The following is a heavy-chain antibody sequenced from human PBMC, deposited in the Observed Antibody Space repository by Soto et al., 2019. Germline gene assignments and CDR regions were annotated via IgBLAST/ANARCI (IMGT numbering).Heavy chain of an antibody. CDR3: PREPRPSSTGTGAY. J-gene: IGHJ4*02. Sequence: GGSLRLSCAASGFIFKMYLMHWVRQTPGKGLVWISRIYNDGIYTDYADSVKGRFTISRDNVNDTLYLQMNNLRAEDSGLYYCPREPRPSSTGTGAYWGQGT. CDR1: GFIFKMYL. CDR2: IYNDGIYT. D-gene: IGHD3-10*01. V-gene: IGHV3-74*01.